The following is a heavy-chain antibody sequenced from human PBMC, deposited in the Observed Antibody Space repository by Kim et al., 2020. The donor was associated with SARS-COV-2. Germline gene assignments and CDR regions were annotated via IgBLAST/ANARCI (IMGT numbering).Heavy chain of an antibody. CDR3: ARIDYDSSSYPLDY. V-gene: IGHV7-4-1*02. Sequence: AQGFSGRFVFSLDTSVSTAYLQISSLKAEDTAVYYCARIDYDSSSYPLDYWGQGTLVTVSS. J-gene: IGHJ4*02. D-gene: IGHD3-22*01.